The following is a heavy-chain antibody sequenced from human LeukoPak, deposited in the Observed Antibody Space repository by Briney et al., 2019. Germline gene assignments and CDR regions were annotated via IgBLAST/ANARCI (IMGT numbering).Heavy chain of an antibody. CDR3: ARGLIEYSSSFSDY. CDR2: INPNSGGT. J-gene: IGHJ4*02. D-gene: IGHD6-6*01. Sequence: ASVKVSCXASGHTFTGYYMHWVRQAPGQGLAWMGWINPNSGGTNYAQKFQGRVTMTRDTSISTAYMELSRLRSDDTAVYYCARGLIEYSSSFSDYWGQGTLVTVSS. V-gene: IGHV1-2*02. CDR1: GHTFTGYY.